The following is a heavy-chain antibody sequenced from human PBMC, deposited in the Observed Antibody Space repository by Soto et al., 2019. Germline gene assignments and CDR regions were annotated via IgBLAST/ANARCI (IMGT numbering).Heavy chain of an antibody. CDR3: ARDTTYDSSGYYCDLGSAPAPHAFDI. Sequence: ASVKVSCKASEYTFTSYYMHWVRQAPGQGLGWMGIINPSGGSTSYAQKFQGRVTMTRDTSTSTVYMELSSLRSEDTAVYYCARDTTYDSSGYYCDLGSAPAPHAFDIWGQGTMVTVSS. D-gene: IGHD3-22*01. CDR2: INPSGGST. CDR1: EYTFTSYY. V-gene: IGHV1-46*01. J-gene: IGHJ3*02.